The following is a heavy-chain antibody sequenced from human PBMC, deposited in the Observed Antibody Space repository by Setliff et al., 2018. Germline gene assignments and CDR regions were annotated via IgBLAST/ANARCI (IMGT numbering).Heavy chain of an antibody. CDR1: GYSFSDYY. D-gene: IGHD3-3*01. CDR2: INPKSGDT. Sequence: SVKVSCKAFGYSFSDYYLHWVRQPRGQGLEWMGWINPKSGDTKYAQKFQGRVTMTRDTSTSTVYMDMSSLRSDDTAVYYCARGFSKFYYYYYYYMDVWGKGTTVTV. J-gene: IGHJ6*03. CDR3: ARGFSKFYYYYYYYMDV. V-gene: IGHV1-2*02.